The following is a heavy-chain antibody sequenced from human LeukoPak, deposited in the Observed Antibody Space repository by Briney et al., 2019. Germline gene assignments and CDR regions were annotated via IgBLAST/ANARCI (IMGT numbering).Heavy chain of an antibody. V-gene: IGHV1-8*03. CDR2: MNPNSGNT. Sequence: ASVKVSCKASGYTCASYDINWVRQATGQGLEWMGWMNPNSGNTGYAQKFQGRVTITTNTSISTAYMELSSLRSEDTAVYYCARGPNLAGSMPRGFWGQGTLVTVSS. CDR3: ARGPNLAGSMPRGF. D-gene: IGHD1-26*01. J-gene: IGHJ4*02. CDR1: GYTCASYD.